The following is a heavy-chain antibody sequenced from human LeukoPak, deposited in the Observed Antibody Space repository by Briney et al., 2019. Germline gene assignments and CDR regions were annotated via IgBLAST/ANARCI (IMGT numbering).Heavy chain of an antibody. D-gene: IGHD6-19*01. Sequence: SETLSLTCTVSGGSISSYYWTWIRQPPGKRLEWIGYFYYTGKTNYNPSLKSRVTISIDTSRNQFSLKVTSVTAADTAVYYCARDGSSTFEFWGQGALVTVSS. CDR1: GGSISSYY. J-gene: IGHJ4*02. CDR2: FYYTGKT. CDR3: ARDGSSTFEF. V-gene: IGHV4-59*01.